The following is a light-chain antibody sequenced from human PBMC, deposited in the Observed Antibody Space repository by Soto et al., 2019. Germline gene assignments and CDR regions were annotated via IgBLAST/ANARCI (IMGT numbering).Light chain of an antibody. V-gene: IGLV2-14*01. J-gene: IGLJ1*01. CDR3: SSYTSSSIDYV. Sequence: QSALTQPASVSGSPGQSITISCTATSSDVGGYNYVSWYQQHPGKAPKLMIYEVSNRPSGVSNRFSGSKSGNTASLTISGLQAEYEADYYCSSYTSSSIDYVFVTGTKLTVL. CDR2: EVS. CDR1: SSDVGGYNY.